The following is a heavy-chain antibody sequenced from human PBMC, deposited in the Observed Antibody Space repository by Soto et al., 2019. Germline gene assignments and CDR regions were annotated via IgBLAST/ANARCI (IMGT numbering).Heavy chain of an antibody. CDR1: GGSISSSSYY. D-gene: IGHD3-3*01. V-gene: IGHV4-39*01. Sequence: QLQLQGTGPGLVKPSETLSLTCTVSGGSISSSSYYWGWIRQPPGKGLEWIGSLYYSWSTYYNPFLKSRITISVDTSKNEFTLMLSSVTAAEAAVYYCARQSFGVVSRAFDFWGQGTMVTVSS. CDR3: ARQSFGVVSRAFDF. CDR2: LYYSWST. J-gene: IGHJ3*01.